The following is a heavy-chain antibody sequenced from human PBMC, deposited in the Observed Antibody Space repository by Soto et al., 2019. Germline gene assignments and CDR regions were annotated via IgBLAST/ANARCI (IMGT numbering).Heavy chain of an antibody. CDR1: GGSISSGDYY. J-gene: IGHJ4*02. CDR3: ARTSFGYRSGGIDY. Sequence: QVQLQESGPGLVKPSQTLSLTCTLSGGSISSGDYYWSCIRQPPGTGLEWIGYIYYSGSTYYNPSLKSRITISVDTSKNQFSLKLSSVTAADTAVYYCARTSFGYRSGGIDYWGQGTLVTVSS. V-gene: IGHV4-30-4*01. CDR2: IYYSGST. D-gene: IGHD6-19*01.